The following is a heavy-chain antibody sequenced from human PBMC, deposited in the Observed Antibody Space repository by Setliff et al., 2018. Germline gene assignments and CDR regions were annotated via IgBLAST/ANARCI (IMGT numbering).Heavy chain of an antibody. Sequence: GGSLRLSCAASGFTFSTYRMHWVRQAPGKGLGWVAVIWDDGGNKYHADSVKGRFTISRDNSKNSLYLQMNSLRAEETAVYYCARWSILTGTDAFDIRGQGTMVTVSS. CDR3: ARWSILTGTDAFDI. J-gene: IGHJ3*02. V-gene: IGHV3-33*08. D-gene: IGHD3-9*01. CDR1: GFTFSTYR. CDR2: IWDDGGNK.